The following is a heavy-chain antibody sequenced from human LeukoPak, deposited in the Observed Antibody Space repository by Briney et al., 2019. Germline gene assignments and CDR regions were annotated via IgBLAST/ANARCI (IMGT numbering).Heavy chain of an antibody. D-gene: IGHD5-24*01. V-gene: IGHV3-53*01. Sequence: GGSLRLSCAASGLTVNSNYMNWVRQAPGKGLQWISFIYSGGTTYYADSVKGGFTISRDNSKNTLYLQMNSLRAEDTAVYYCARALLVRNGYNYSPNYFDYWGQGTLVTVSS. CDR3: ARALLVRNGYNYSPNYFDY. J-gene: IGHJ4*02. CDR1: GLTVNSNY. CDR2: IYSGGTT.